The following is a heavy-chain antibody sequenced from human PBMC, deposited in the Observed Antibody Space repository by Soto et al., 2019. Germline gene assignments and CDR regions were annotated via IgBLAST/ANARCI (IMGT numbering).Heavy chain of an antibody. CDR2: TYYRSKWYN. J-gene: IGHJ6*02. Sequence: PSQTLSLTCAISGDSVSSNSAAWNWIRQSPSRGLEWLGRTYYRSKWYNDYAVSVKSRITINPDTSKNQFSLQLNSVTPEDTAVYYCARVPDSSSPAYYYYYYGMDVWGQGTTVTAP. CDR1: GDSVSSNSAA. CDR3: ARVPDSSSPAYYYYYYGMDV. D-gene: IGHD6-6*01. V-gene: IGHV6-1*01.